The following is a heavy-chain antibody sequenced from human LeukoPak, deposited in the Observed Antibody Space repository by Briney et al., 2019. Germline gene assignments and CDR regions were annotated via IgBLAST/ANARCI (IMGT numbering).Heavy chain of an antibody. CDR1: GGSISSGDYY. V-gene: IGHV4-30-4*08. J-gene: IGHJ1*01. Sequence: PSQTLSLTCTVSGGSISSGDYYWSWIRQPPGKGLEWIGHIYYSGSTYYNPSLKSRVTISVDTSKNQFSLKLSSVTAADTAVYYCASYYDSSGYYVAEYSQHWGQGTLVTVPS. CDR2: IYYSGST. CDR3: ASYYDSSGYYVAEYSQH. D-gene: IGHD3-22*01.